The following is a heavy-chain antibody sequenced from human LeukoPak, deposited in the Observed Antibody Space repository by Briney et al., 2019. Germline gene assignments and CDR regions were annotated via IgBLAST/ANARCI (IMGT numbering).Heavy chain of an antibody. CDR2: IYYSGST. V-gene: IGHV4-59*08. CDR1: GGSISSYY. J-gene: IGHJ6*02. Sequence: SETLSLTCTVSGGSISSYYWSWIRQPPGKGLEWIGYIYYSGSTNYNPSLKSRVTISVDTSKNQLSLKLSSVTAADTAVYYCARALYYYYGMDVWGQGTTVTVSS. CDR3: ARALYYYYGMDV.